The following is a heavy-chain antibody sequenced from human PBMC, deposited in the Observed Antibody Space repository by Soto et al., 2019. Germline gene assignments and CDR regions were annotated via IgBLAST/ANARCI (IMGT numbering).Heavy chain of an antibody. V-gene: IGHV4-39*01. J-gene: IGHJ5*02. CDR2: IYYSGST. CDR1: GGSISSSSYY. Sequence: PSETLSLTCTVSGGSISSSSYYWGWIRQPPGKGLEWIGSIYYSGSTYYNPSLKSRVTISVDTSKNQFSLKLSSVTAADTAVYYCARLSPPLYGSGSYCSWFDPWGQGTLVTV. D-gene: IGHD3-10*01. CDR3: ARLSPPLYGSGSYCSWFDP.